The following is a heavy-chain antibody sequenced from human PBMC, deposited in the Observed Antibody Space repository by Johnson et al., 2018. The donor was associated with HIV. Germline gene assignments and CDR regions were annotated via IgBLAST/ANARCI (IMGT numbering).Heavy chain of an antibody. CDR2: INSGGST. Sequence: VQLVESGGSVVQPGTSLRLSCAVSGFTFSRYAMHWVRQAPGKGLEWVAVINSGGSTYYADSVRGRFSISRDNSKNTLYLQMNSLRAEDTAVYYCARDGPWAAEPAGLGAVDIWGQGTMVTVSS. V-gene: IGHV3-66*01. J-gene: IGHJ3*02. CDR1: GFTFSRYA. D-gene: IGHD6-13*01. CDR3: ARDGPWAAEPAGLGAVDI.